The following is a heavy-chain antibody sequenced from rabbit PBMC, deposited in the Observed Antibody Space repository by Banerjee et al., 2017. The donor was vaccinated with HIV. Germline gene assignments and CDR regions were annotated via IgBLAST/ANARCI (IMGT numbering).Heavy chain of an antibody. CDR3: ARDAGGDGYSNDL. CDR1: GFSFSNKYV. J-gene: IGHJ4*01. V-gene: IGHV1S40*01. CDR2: INTNSGNA. Sequence: QSLEESGGDLVKPGGTLTLTCTASGFSFSNKYVMCWVRQAPGKGLEWIACINTNSGNAVYASWAKGRFTISKTSSTTVTLQMTSLTAADTATYFCARDAGGDGYSNDLWGPGTLVTVS. D-gene: IGHD7-1*01.